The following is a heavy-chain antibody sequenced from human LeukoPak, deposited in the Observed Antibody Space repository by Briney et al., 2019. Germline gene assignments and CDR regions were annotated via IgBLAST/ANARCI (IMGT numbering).Heavy chain of an antibody. V-gene: IGHV1-46*01. D-gene: IGHD5-24*01. J-gene: IGHJ4*02. CDR2: INPSGGST. Sequence: ASVKVSCKASGYTFTSYYMHWVRQAPGQGLEWMGIINPSGGSTSYAQKFQGRVTMTRDMSTSTVYMELSSLRSEDTAVYYCARDIRRDGYPDYWGQGTLVTVSS. CDR1: GYTFTSYY. CDR3: ARDIRRDGYPDY.